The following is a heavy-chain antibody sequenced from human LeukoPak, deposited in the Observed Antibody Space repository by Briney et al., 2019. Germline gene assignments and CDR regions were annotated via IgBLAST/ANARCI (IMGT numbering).Heavy chain of an antibody. Sequence: PGGSLRLSCAASGFTFSSYAMSWVRQAPGKGLEWVAAISGSGGSTYYADSVKGRFTSSRDNFKNTLYLQMNSLRAEDTAVYYCAKEVIVGVSFDYWGQGTLVTVPS. D-gene: IGHD1-26*01. CDR1: GFTFSSYA. V-gene: IGHV3-23*01. J-gene: IGHJ4*02. CDR3: AKEVIVGVSFDY. CDR2: ISGSGGST.